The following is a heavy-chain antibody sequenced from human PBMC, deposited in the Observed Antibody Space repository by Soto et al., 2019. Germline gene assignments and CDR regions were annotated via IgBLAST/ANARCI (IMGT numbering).Heavy chain of an antibody. CDR3: ASGIQLWLRRINNGYSG. CDR1: GGTFSTYA. V-gene: IGHV1-69*12. D-gene: IGHD5-18*01. CDR2: IIPMFGTA. J-gene: IGHJ4*02. Sequence: QVQLVQSGAEVKKPESSVKVSCKAPGGTFSTYAISWVRQAPGQGLEWMGGIIPMFGTANYAQRFQDRVTITAEESTNTVYMELSSLRSEDTAVYFCASGIQLWLRRINNGYSGWGQGTLVTGSS.